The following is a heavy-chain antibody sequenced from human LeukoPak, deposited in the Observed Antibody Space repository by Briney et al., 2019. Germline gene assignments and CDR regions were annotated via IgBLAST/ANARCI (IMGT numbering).Heavy chain of an antibody. CDR3: ARLAGTSDY. CDR1: GVSFSGYY. V-gene: IGHV4-34*01. J-gene: IGHJ4*02. Sequence: SETLSLTCAVYGVSFSGYYWSWIRQPPGKGLEWIGEINHSGSTNYNPSLKSRVTISVDTSKNQFSLKLSSVTAADTAVYYCARLAGTSDYWGQGTLVTVSS. D-gene: IGHD6-19*01. CDR2: INHSGST.